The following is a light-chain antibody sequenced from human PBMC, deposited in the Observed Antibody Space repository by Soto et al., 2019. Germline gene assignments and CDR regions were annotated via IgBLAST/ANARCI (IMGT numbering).Light chain of an antibody. J-gene: IGLJ3*02. V-gene: IGLV2-14*01. CDR2: EVS. CDR1: SSDVGGYNH. CDR3: AAWDDSLKSWV. Sequence: QSVLTQPASVSGSPGQSITISCTGSSSDVGGYNHVSWYQQHPGKAPKLMIYEVSNRPSGVSNRFSGSKSGNTASLTISGLQAEDEADYYCAAWDDSLKSWVFGGGTKVTVL.